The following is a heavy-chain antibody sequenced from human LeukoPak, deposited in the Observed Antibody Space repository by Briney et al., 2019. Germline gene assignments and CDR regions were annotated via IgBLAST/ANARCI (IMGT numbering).Heavy chain of an antibody. V-gene: IGHV3-30-3*01. J-gene: IGHJ4*02. D-gene: IGHD1-26*01. CDR1: GFTLSSYA. CDR3: ARAEGIVGATTED. Sequence: GGSLRLSCAASGFTLSSYAMQWVRQAPGKGVEWVAVISYDGSNKYYADSVKGRFTISRDNSKNTLYLQMNSLRAEDTAVYYCARAEGIVGATTEDWGQGTLVTVSS. CDR2: ISYDGSNK.